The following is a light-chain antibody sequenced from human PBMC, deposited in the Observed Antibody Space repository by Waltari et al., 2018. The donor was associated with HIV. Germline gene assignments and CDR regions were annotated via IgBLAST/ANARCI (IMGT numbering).Light chain of an antibody. J-gene: IGKJ4*01. V-gene: IGKV1-6*01. CDR2: AAS. CDR3: LQEYNYPLT. CDR1: QAIGRD. Sequence: AIQMTQSPSSLSASVGDTITLACRASQAIGRDLGWYQQKPGKAPKLLIFAASSLQSGVPSRFTGSGSGTDFTLTISSLQPEDFATYFCLQEYNYPLTFGGGTKVEIK.